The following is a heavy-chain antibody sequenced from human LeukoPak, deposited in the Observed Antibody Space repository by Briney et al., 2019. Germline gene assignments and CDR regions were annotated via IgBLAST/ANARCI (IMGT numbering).Heavy chain of an antibody. Sequence: GGSLRLSWAPSGFTFSDYYMSWIRQAPGRGLEWVSYISGTGTNIYHAHCVEGRFTISRENAENSLYLQMNSLRAQDTAVYYCAKKVGYGMDVWGQGPTVPVSS. CDR2: ISGTGTNI. V-gene: IGHV3-11*01. D-gene: IGHD1-26*01. CDR3: AKKVGYGMDV. J-gene: IGHJ6*02. CDR1: GFTFSDYY.